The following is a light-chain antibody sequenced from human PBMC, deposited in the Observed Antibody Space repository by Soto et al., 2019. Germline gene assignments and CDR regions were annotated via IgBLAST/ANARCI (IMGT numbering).Light chain of an antibody. CDR1: QSVSVY. CDR3: QQRSNGYT. V-gene: IGKV3-11*01. Sequence: EIVLTQSPATLSLSPGEKATPSCRASQSVSVYLAWYQQKPGQTPRLLIYDASIRATGIPARFSGSGSGTDFTLTISSLEPEDFAVYFCQQRSNGYTFGQGTKLEIK. CDR2: DAS. J-gene: IGKJ2*01.